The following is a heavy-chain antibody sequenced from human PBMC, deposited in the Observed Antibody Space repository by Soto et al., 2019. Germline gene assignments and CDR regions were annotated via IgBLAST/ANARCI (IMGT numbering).Heavy chain of an antibody. CDR1: GFTFSSYG. Sequence: QVQLVESGGGVVQPGRSLRLSCAASGFTFSSYGMHWVRQAPGKGLEWVAVIWYDGSSKYYADSVKGRFTISRDNSKNTLYLQMNSLRAEDTAVYYCARDNTGTSLDYWGQGTLVTVSS. CDR3: ARDNTGTSLDY. D-gene: IGHD1-7*01. V-gene: IGHV3-33*01. CDR2: IWYDGSSK. J-gene: IGHJ4*02.